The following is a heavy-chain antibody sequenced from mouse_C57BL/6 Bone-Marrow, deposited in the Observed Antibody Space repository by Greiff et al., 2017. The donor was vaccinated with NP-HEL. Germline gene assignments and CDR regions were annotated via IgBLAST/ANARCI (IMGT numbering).Heavy chain of an antibody. J-gene: IGHJ4*01. D-gene: IGHD2-1*01. CDR2: IYPRDGST. V-gene: IGHV1-78*01. CDR1: GYTFTDHS. CDR3: ASNYVGYAMDY. Sequence: VQLQESDAELVKPGASVKISCKASGYTFTDHSIHWMKQRPEQGLEWIGYIYPRDGSTKYNEKFKGKATLTADKSSSTAYMQLNSLTSEDSAVYFCASNYVGYAMDYWGQGTSVTVSS.